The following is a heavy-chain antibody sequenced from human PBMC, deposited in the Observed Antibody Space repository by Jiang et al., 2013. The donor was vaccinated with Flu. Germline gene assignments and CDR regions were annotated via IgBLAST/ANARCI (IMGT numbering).Heavy chain of an antibody. CDR3: ARDLGLGFGELAN. D-gene: IGHD3-10*01. V-gene: IGHV3-33*08. CDR1: GFTFNSYG. Sequence: GVVQPGRSLRLSCAASGFTFNSYGMHWVRQAPGKGLEWVTVIWYDGSNKYYADSVKGRFTISRDNSKNTLYLQMNSLRAEDTAVYYCARDLGLGFGELANWGQGTLVTVSS. J-gene: IGHJ4*02. CDR2: IWYDGSNK.